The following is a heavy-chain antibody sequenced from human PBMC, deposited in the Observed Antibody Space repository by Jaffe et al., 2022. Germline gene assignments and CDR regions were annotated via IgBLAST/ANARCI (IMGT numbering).Heavy chain of an antibody. V-gene: IGHV1-2*06. D-gene: IGHD2-15*01. Sequence: QVQLVQSGAEVKKPGASVKVSCKASGYTFTGYYMHWVRQAPGQGLEWMGRINPNSGGTNYAQKFQGRVTMTRDTSISTAYMELSRLRSDDTAVYYCARVGVKMVVAATALLNDAFDIWGQGTMVTVSS. CDR1: GYTFTGYY. CDR3: ARVGVKMVVAATALLNDAFDI. J-gene: IGHJ3*02. CDR2: INPNSGGT.